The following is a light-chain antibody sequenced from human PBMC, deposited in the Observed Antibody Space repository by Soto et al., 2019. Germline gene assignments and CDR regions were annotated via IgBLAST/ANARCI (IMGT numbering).Light chain of an antibody. V-gene: IGKV3-15*01. J-gene: IGKJ4*01. Sequence: EIVMTQSPATLSVSPGERATLSCRASQSLNDNLAWYQQRPGQAPRLLIYRASTRATGVPGRFSASGSGTEFTLTISSLQSEDFATYYCQQLNSYPLTFGGGTKVEIK. CDR1: QSLNDN. CDR2: RAS. CDR3: QQLNSYPLT.